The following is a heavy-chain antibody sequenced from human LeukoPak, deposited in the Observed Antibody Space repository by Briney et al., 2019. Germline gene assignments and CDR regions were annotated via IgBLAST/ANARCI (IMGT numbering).Heavy chain of an antibody. CDR3: AKEGGAAAVAGLLDY. CDR2: ISGSGGST. D-gene: IGHD6-19*01. Sequence: GGSLRLSCAASGFTFSSYAMSWVRQAPGKGLEWVSAISGSGGSTYYADSVKGRFTISRDNSKNTVYLQVNSLRAKDTAVYYCAKEGGAAAVAGLLDYWGQGTLVTVSS. CDR1: GFTFSSYA. J-gene: IGHJ4*02. V-gene: IGHV3-23*01.